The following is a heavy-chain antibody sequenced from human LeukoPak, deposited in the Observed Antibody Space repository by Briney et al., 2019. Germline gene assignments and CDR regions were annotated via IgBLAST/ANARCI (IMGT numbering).Heavy chain of an antibody. V-gene: IGHV1-69*02. D-gene: IGHD3-3*01. Sequence: VASVKVSCKASGGTFSSYTISWVRQAPGQGLEWMGRIIPILGIANYAQKFQGRVTITADKSTSTAYMELSSLRSEDTAVYYCATFYDFWSGSPGDFDYYYYMDVWGKGTTVTDSS. J-gene: IGHJ6*03. CDR2: IIPILGIA. CDR1: GGTFSSYT. CDR3: ATFYDFWSGSPGDFDYYYYMDV.